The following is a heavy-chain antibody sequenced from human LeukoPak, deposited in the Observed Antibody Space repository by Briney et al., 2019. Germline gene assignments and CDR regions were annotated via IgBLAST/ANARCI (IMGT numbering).Heavy chain of an antibody. CDR2: ISGSGGST. Sequence: QPGGSLRLSCAASGFTFSSYAMSWVRQAPGKGLEWVSAISGSGGSTHYADSVKGRFTISRDNSKNTLYLQMNSLRAEDTAVYYCAKAGRIAVAGMAEWYFDLWGRGTLVTVSS. J-gene: IGHJ2*01. V-gene: IGHV3-23*01. CDR1: GFTFSSYA. D-gene: IGHD6-19*01. CDR3: AKAGRIAVAGMAEWYFDL.